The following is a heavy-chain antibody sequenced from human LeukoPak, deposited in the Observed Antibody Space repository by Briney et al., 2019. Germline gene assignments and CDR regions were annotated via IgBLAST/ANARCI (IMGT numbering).Heavy chain of an antibody. V-gene: IGHV1-69*01. D-gene: IGHD6-19*01. Sequence: ASEKVSCKASGGTFSSYAISWVRQAPGQGLEWMGGIIPIFGTANYAQKFQGRVTITADESTSTAYMELSSLRSEDTAVYYCARGPQGLYSSGWKQFDYWGQGTLVTVSS. CDR2: IIPIFGTA. CDR1: GGTFSSYA. CDR3: ARGPQGLYSSGWKQFDY. J-gene: IGHJ4*02.